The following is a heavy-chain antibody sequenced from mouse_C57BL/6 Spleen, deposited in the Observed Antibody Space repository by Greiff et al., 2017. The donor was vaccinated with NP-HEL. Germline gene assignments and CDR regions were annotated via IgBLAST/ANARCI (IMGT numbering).Heavy chain of an antibody. Sequence: EVQRVESEGGLVQPGSSMKLSCTASGFTFSDYYMAWVRQVPEKGLEWVANINYDGSSTYYLDSLKSRFIISRDNAKNILYLQMSSLKSEDTATYYCARERMRYGYWYFDVWGTGTTVTVSS. V-gene: IGHV5-16*01. D-gene: IGHD2-10*02. CDR3: ARERMRYGYWYFDV. J-gene: IGHJ1*03. CDR1: GFTFSDYY. CDR2: INYDGSST.